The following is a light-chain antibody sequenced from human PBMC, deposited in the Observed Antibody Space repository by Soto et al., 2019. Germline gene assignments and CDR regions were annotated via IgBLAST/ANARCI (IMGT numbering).Light chain of an antibody. V-gene: IGKV3-20*01. CDR3: QHYASSPRT. CDR2: GAS. Sequence: EIVLTQSPGALSLSPGERATLSCGASQSVSSSYLAWYQQKPGQAPRLLIYGASTKATGIPDRFSGSGSETACTLTMSKLKREDITVKYCQHYASSPRTLGQWKKVEI. J-gene: IGKJ1*01. CDR1: QSVSSSY.